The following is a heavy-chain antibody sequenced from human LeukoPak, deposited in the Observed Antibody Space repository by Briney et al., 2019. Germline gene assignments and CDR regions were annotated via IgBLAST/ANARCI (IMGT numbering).Heavy chain of an antibody. J-gene: IGHJ4*02. CDR2: MNSDGGST. CDR3: ARGEYIGSSGTLDY. D-gene: IGHD6-6*01. CDR1: GFTFSSYW. Sequence: GRSLRLSCAASGFTFSSYWMHWVRQAPGEGLVWVSRMNSDGGSTSYADSVKGRFTISRDNAKNTLYLQMSSLRAEDTAVYYCARGEYIGSSGTLDYWGQGTLVTVSS. V-gene: IGHV3-74*01.